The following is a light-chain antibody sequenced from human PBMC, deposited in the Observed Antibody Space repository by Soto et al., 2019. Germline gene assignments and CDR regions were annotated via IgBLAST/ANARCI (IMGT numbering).Light chain of an antibody. V-gene: IGKV3-11*01. Sequence: EIVLTQSPATLSLSPGERATLSCRAIQSVSSNLAWYQHKPGQSPRLLIYHASNRATGIPARFSGRGSGTDFTLTISSLETEDFAVYYCQQRSNWPPTWTFGQGTKVDI. CDR3: QQRSNWPPTWT. J-gene: IGKJ1*01. CDR1: QSVSSN. CDR2: HAS.